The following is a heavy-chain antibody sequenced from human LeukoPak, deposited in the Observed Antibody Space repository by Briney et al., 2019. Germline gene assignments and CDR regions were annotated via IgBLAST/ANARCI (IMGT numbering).Heavy chain of an antibody. CDR3: ARFRWTSYYFDY. CDR1: GFTFSSYS. CDR2: ISSSSSYI. D-gene: IGHD2-15*01. J-gene: IGHJ4*02. V-gene: IGHV3-21*01. Sequence: GGSLRLSCAASGFTFSSYSMNWVRQAPGKGLEWVSSISSSSSYIYYADSVKGRFTISRDNAKNSLYLQMNSLRAEDTAVYYCARFRWTSYYFDYWGQGTLVTVSS.